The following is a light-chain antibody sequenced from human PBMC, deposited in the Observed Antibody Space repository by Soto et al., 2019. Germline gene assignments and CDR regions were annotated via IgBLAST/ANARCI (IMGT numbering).Light chain of an antibody. V-gene: IGKV1-39*01. CDR1: QSISSY. CDR3: QQSYSTPMLT. Sequence: DIQMTQSPSSLSASVGDRVTITCRASQSISSYLNWYQQKPGKAPKLLIYAASSLQSGVPSRFSGSGSGTDFTLTISSLQPEDFATYYCQQSYSTPMLTFGGGTKVDNK. J-gene: IGKJ4*01. CDR2: AAS.